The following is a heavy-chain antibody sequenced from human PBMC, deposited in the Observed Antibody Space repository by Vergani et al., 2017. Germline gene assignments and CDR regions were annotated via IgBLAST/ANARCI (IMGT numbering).Heavy chain of an antibody. J-gene: IGHJ6*02. CDR3: ARANILRLLEWLPNDYYYYYGMDV. CDR1: GFTFSSYW. V-gene: IGHV3-7*01. CDR2: IKQDGSEK. D-gene: IGHD3-3*01. Sequence: EVQLVESGGGLVQPGGSLRLSCAASGFTFSSYWMSWVRQAPGKGLEWVANIKQDGSEKYYVDSVKGRFTISRDNAKNSLYLQMNSLRAEDTAVYYCARANILRLLEWLPNDYYYYYGMDVWGQGTTVTVSS.